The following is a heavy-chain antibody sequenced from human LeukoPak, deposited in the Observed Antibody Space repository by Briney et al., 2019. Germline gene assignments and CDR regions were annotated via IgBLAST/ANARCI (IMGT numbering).Heavy chain of an antibody. J-gene: IGHJ4*02. CDR1: GFTFSSYS. CDR3: ARGQFSSSWICDY. V-gene: IGHV3-21*01. Sequence: GGSLRLSCAASGFTFSSYSMNWVRQAPGKGLEWDSSISSSSSYIYYADSVKGRITVSRDNAKNSLYLNMNSLRAEDTAVYYCARGQFSSSWICDYWGQGTLVTVSS. D-gene: IGHD6-13*01. CDR2: ISSSSSYI.